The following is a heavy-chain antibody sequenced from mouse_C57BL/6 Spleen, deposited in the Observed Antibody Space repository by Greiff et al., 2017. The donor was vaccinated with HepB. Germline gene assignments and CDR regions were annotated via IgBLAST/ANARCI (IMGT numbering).Heavy chain of an antibody. CDR3: ARSGYSNYVFDY. D-gene: IGHD2-5*01. CDR1: GYTFTSYW. Sequence: QVQLQQPGAELVRPGTSVKLSCKASGYTFTSYWMHWVKQRPGQGLEWIGVIDPSDSYTNYNQKFKGKATLTVDTSSSTASMQLSSLTSEDSAVYYCARSGYSNYVFDYWGQGTTLTVSS. CDR2: IDPSDSYT. J-gene: IGHJ2*01. V-gene: IGHV1-59*01.